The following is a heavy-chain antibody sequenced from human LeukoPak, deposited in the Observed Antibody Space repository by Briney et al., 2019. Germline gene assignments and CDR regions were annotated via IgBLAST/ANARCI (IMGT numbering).Heavy chain of an antibody. Sequence: SVKVSCKASGGTFSSYAISWVRQAPGQGLEGMGRIIPIFGTANYAQKFQGRVTITTDESTSTAYMELSSLRSEDTAVYYCAREHYYDSSGYYWGAFDIWGQGTMVTVSS. D-gene: IGHD3-22*01. CDR3: AREHYYDSSGYYWGAFDI. J-gene: IGHJ3*02. CDR1: GGTFSSYA. CDR2: IIPIFGTA. V-gene: IGHV1-69*05.